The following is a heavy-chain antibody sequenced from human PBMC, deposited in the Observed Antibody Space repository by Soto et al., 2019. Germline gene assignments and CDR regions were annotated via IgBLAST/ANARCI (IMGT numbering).Heavy chain of an antibody. CDR1: GFTFSSYA. J-gene: IGHJ6*03. CDR3: AKDRRNLAAAGYPVGDYYYYYYMDV. Sequence: GGSLRLSCAASGFTFSSYAMSWVRQAPGKGLEWVSAISGSGGSTYYADSVKGRFTISRDNSKNTLYLQMNSLRAEDTAVYYCAKDRRNLAAAGYPVGDYYYYYYMDVWGKGTTVTVSS. D-gene: IGHD6-13*01. CDR2: ISGSGGST. V-gene: IGHV3-23*01.